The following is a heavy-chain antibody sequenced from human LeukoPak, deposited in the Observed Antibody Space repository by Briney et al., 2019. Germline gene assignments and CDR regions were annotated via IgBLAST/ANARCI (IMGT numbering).Heavy chain of an antibody. J-gene: IGHJ6*02. D-gene: IGHD1-1*01. CDR1: GYTFTGYY. CDR3: ARDRQYNWNDGGLDV. CDR2: INPNSGGT. Sequence: GASVKVSCKASGYTFTGYYMHWVRQAPGQELEWMGWINPNSGGTNYAQKFQGWVTMTRDTSISTAYMELSRLRSDDTAVYYCARDRQYNWNDGGLDVWGQGTTVTVSS. V-gene: IGHV1-2*04.